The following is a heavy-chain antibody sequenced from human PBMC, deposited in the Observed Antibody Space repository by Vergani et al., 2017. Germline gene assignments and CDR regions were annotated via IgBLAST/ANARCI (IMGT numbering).Heavy chain of an antibody. CDR2: LDPENDKT. Sequence: QVQLVQSGAEVKRPGASVKVSCKVSGHSPSELSMHWVRQTPGKGLEWMGYLDPENDKTVYAEKFQGRVSMTEDTSAGTAYMELSRLRSEDTAVYYCATDSSTIGFYMDVWGKGTTIIVSS. D-gene: IGHD3-16*01. J-gene: IGHJ6*03. CDR1: GHSPSELS. V-gene: IGHV1-24*01. CDR3: ATDSSTIGFYMDV.